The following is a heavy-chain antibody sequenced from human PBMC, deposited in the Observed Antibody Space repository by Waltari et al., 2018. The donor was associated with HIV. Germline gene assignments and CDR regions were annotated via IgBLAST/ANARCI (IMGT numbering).Heavy chain of an antibody. CDR3: ARQQSEYYYGSGSSPFDY. Sequence: EVPLVQSGAEVKKPGASLKISCKGSGYSFTSYWIGWVRQMPGKALEWMGSIYPGDSDTRYSTSFQGQVTIAADKSISTAYLQWSSLKASDTAMYYCARQQSEYYYGSGSSPFDYWGQGTLVTVSS. D-gene: IGHD3-10*01. CDR2: IYPGDSDT. J-gene: IGHJ4*02. CDR1: GYSFTSYW. V-gene: IGHV5-51*01.